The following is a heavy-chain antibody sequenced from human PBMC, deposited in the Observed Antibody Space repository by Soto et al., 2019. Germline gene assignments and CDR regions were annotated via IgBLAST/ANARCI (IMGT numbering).Heavy chain of an antibody. J-gene: IGHJ4*02. CDR1: GGSISSGGYY. CDR2: IYYTGST. D-gene: IGHD3-22*01. V-gene: IGHV4-31*03. CDR3: ARYYYDPYYFDY. Sequence: QVQLQESGPGLVKPSQTLSLTCTVSGGSISSGGYYWSWIRQHPGKGLEWIGYIYYTGSTYYSPSLQSRVTISLDTSKNQFSLKLSSVTAADTAVYYCARYYYDPYYFDYWGQGTLVTVSS.